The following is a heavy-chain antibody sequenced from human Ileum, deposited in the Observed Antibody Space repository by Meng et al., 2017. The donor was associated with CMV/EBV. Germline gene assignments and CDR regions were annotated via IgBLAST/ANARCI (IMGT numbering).Heavy chain of an antibody. Sequence: GESLKISCAASGFTFSNSEMNWVRQAPGKGLEWVSYISSSGETMYYADSVKGRFTISRDNAKNSLYLQMNSLRAEDTGLYYCARVTYFYALGGSAPLHMWGQGTLVTVSS. CDR1: GFTFSNSE. D-gene: IGHD3-10*01. CDR3: ARVTYFYALGGSAPLHM. J-gene: IGHJ4*02. V-gene: IGHV3-48*03. CDR2: ISSSGETM.